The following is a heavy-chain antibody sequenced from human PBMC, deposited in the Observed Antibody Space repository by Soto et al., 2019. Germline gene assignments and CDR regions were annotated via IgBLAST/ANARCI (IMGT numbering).Heavy chain of an antibody. D-gene: IGHD3-10*02. CDR1: GYTFTAYY. V-gene: IGHV1-2*02. J-gene: IGHJ6*02. CDR2: INPKFGDT. CDR3: ARNMDYYYGRGSGNGHGV. Sequence: QVQLVQSGAEVKEPGDSVRVSCEASGYTFTAYYIHWVRRAPGQGLEWMGWINPKFGDTTYAQDFQGRVSMTRGMSISTVYKELSRLTSDDTAIYYCARNMDYYYGRGSGNGHGVWGQGTTVTVFS.